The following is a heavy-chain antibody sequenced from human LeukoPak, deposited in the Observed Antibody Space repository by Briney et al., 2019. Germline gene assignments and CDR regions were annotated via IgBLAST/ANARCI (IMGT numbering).Heavy chain of an antibody. J-gene: IGHJ3*02. D-gene: IGHD3/OR15-3a*01. CDR3: ARGRRFLDWSDAFDI. CDR2: IKQDGSEK. Sequence: GGSLRLPCAASGFTFSNYWMNWVRQAPGMGLEGVANIKQDGSEKYYVDSVKGRFTISRDNAQNSLYLQMNSLRVEDTAVYYCARGRRFLDWSDAFDIWGQGTMVTVSS. V-gene: IGHV3-7*01. CDR1: GFTFSNYW.